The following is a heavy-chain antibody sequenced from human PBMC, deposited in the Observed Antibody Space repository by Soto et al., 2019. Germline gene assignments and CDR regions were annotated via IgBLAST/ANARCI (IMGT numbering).Heavy chain of an antibody. J-gene: IGHJ5*02. V-gene: IGHV4-61*01. CDR1: GGSISSVSYH. Sequence: SETLSVSCTVSGGSISSVSYHCSWIRQPPGKGLEWIGYIYYSGSTNYNPSLKSRVTISVDTSKNQFSLKLSSVTAADTAVYYCARGTPGITMVRGVAGFDPWGQGTLVTVSS. CDR3: ARGTPGITMVRGVAGFDP. D-gene: IGHD3-10*01. CDR2: IYYSGST.